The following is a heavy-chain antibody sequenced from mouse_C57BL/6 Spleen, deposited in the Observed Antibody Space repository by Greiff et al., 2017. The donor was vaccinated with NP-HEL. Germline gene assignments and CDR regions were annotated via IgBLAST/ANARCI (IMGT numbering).Heavy chain of an antibody. V-gene: IGHV1-80*01. CDR1: GYAFSSYW. J-gene: IGHJ3*01. D-gene: IGHD1-1*01. CDR2: IYPGDGDT. Sequence: QVQLQQSGAELVKPGASVKISCKASGYAFSSYWMNWVKQRPGKGLEWIGQIYPGDGDTNYNGKFKGKATLTADKSSSTAYMQLSSLTSEDSAVYFCARSIYYYGSSYDWFAYWGQGTLVTVSA. CDR3: ARSIYYYGSSYDWFAY.